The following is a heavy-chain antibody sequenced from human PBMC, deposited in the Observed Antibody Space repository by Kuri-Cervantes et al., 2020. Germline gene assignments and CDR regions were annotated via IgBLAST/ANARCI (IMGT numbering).Heavy chain of an antibody. CDR3: ARPGYSGYHEHDVGFDY. CDR2: IYPGDSDV. D-gene: IGHD5-12*01. J-gene: IGHJ4*02. V-gene: IGHV5-51*01. CDR1: GNSFSTYW. Sequence: GESLKISCKGSGNSFSTYWIGWVRQMPGKGLEWMGIIYPGDSDVKYSPSFQGQVTISADKSISSAYLQWSSLKASDTAMYYCARPGYSGYHEHDVGFDYWGQGTLVTVSS.